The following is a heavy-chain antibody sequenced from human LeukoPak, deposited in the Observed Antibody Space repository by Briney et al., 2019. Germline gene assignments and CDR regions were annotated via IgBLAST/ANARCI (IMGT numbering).Heavy chain of an antibody. CDR3: ATSTTVTALYYYYGMDV. V-gene: IGHV1-46*01. D-gene: IGHD4-11*01. CDR2: INPSGGST. J-gene: IGHJ6*02. CDR1: GYTFTSYY. Sequence: GASAKVSCKASGYTFTSYYMHWVRQAPGQGLEWMGIINPSGGSTSYAQKFQGRVTMTRDTSTSTVYMELSSLRSEDTAVYYCATSTTVTALYYYYGMDVWGQGTTVTVSS.